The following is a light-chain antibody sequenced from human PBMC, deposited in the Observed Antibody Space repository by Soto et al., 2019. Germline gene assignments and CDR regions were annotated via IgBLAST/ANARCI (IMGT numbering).Light chain of an antibody. Sequence: QSALTQPPSASGSPGRSVTISCTGTSSDVGGYDYVSWFQQHPGKAPKLIIYEVTKRPSGVPDRFSASKSGNTASLTISGLQAEDEADYFCCSYAATFSVFGGGTKLTVL. CDR3: CSYAATFSV. V-gene: IGLV2-8*01. J-gene: IGLJ3*02. CDR1: SSDVGGYDY. CDR2: EVT.